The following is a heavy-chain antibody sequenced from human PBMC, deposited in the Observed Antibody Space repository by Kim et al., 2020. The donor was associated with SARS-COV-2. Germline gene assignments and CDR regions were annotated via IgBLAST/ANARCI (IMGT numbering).Heavy chain of an antibody. J-gene: IGHJ4*02. Sequence: GGSLRLSCATSGFNFDEYAMSWVRQVPGKGLEWLAGINWNGGRAVYAESVKGRFTISRDNAKNSLFLQITSLRAEDTALYYCARMREYSATPLVYWGQGPLLIVSS. CDR1: GFNFDEYA. CDR3: ARMREYSATPLVY. V-gene: IGHV3-20*04. CDR2: INWNGGRA. D-gene: IGHD1-26*01.